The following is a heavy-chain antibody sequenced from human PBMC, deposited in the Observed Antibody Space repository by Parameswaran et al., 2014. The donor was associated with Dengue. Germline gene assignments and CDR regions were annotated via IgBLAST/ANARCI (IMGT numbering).Heavy chain of an antibody. V-gene: IGHV1-8*01. CDR2: MNPHSGNT. D-gene: IGHD6-13*01. CDR3: ARVTWYFVLDV. Sequence: WVRQAPGQGLEWMGWMNPHSGNTGYAQKFQGRVTMTRNSSISTAYMEVSSLRSEDTAVYYCARVTWYFVLDVWGPGTTVTVSS. J-gene: IGHJ6*02.